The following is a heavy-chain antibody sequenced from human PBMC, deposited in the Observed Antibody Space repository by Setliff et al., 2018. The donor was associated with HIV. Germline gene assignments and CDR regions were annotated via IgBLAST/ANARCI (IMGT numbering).Heavy chain of an antibody. CDR3: ARDSKELLWFGELSF. CDR1: GYTFTSYD. Sequence: ASVKVSCKASGYTFTSYDINWVRQATGQGLEWMGWMNPNSGNTGYAEKFQGRVTMTRDTSISTAYMELSSLRSDGTAVYYCARDSKELLWFGELSFWGQGTLVTVSS. J-gene: IGHJ4*02. D-gene: IGHD3-10*01. CDR2: MNPNSGNT. V-gene: IGHV1-8*01.